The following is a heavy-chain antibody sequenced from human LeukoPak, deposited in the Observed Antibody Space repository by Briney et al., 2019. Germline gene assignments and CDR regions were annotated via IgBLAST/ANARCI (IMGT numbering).Heavy chain of an antibody. CDR3: ARSPTGTHTTLYYYYYMDV. J-gene: IGHJ6*03. CDR2: IIPIFGTA. Sequence: SVKVSCKASGGTFSSYAISWVRQAPGQGLEWMGGIIPIFGTANYAQKFQGRVTITADESTSTAYMELSSLRSEDTAVYYCARSPTGTHTTLYYYYYMDVWGKGTTVTVSS. V-gene: IGHV1-69*13. D-gene: IGHD1-1*01. CDR1: GGTFSSYA.